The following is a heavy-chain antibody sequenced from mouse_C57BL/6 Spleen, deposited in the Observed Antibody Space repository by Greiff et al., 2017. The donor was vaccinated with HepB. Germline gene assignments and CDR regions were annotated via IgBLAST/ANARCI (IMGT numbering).Heavy chain of an antibody. D-gene: IGHD1-1*01. J-gene: IGHJ2*01. CDR1: GFNIKDYY. Sequence: VTLKESGAELVKPGASVKLSCTASGFNIKDYYMHWVKQRTEQGLEWIGRIDPEDGETKYAPKFQGKATITADTSSNTAYLQLSSLTSEDTAVYYCARGLWATTGYFDYWGQGTTLTVSS. CDR3: ARGLWATTGYFDY. V-gene: IGHV14-2*01. CDR2: IDPEDGET.